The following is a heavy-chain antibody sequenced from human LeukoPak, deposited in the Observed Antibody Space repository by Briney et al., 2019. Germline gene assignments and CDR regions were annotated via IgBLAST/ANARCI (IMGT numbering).Heavy chain of an antibody. V-gene: IGHV1-46*01. D-gene: IGHD3-10*01. CDR3: ARDFPPVSGSYYNSDRLDY. CDR1: GYTFTSYY. J-gene: IGHJ4*02. Sequence: ASVKVSYKASGYTFTSYYMRWVRQAPGQGLEWMGIINPSGGSTSYAQKFQGRVTMTRDTSTSTVYMELSSLRSEDTAVYYCARDFPPVSGSYYNSDRLDYWGQGTLVTVSS. CDR2: INPSGGST.